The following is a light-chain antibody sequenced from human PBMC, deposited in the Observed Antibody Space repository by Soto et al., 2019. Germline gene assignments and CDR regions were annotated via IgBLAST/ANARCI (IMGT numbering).Light chain of an antibody. J-gene: IGKJ1*01. CDR1: QSVSSSY. CDR3: QQYNNWPWT. CDR2: GAF. Sequence: MTQSPSTLSASVGDRVTIPCRASQSVSSSYLAWYQQKPGQAPRLLIYGAFNRATGIPDRFSGSGSGTDFTLTISSLQSEDFAVYYCQQYNNWPWTFGQGTKVDIK. V-gene: IGKV3D-15*01.